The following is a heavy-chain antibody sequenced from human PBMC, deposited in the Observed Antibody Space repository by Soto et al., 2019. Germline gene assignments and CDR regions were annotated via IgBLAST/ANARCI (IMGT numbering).Heavy chain of an antibody. D-gene: IGHD2-8*01. J-gene: IGHJ6*02. Sequence: EVQLLESGGGLVQPGGSLRLSCAASGLTFSSFALNWVRQAPGKGLEGVSIISGSADSTFYADSVKGRFTTSRDNSKNMLYLQINSLRAEDTAVYYCAKTRGAMIYAISVYGMDVWGQGTTVTVSS. V-gene: IGHV3-23*01. CDR2: ISGSADST. CDR3: AKTRGAMIYAISVYGMDV. CDR1: GLTFSSFA.